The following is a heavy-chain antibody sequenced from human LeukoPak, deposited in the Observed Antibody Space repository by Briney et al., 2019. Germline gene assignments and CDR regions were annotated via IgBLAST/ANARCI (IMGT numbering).Heavy chain of an antibody. D-gene: IGHD1-26*01. CDR1: GFIFSNSA. CDR3: AKAGDIKFDF. CDR2: INGGGTGT. V-gene: IGHV3-23*01. J-gene: IGHJ4*02. Sequence: GGSLRLSCAASGFIFSNSAMSWVRQAPGKGLEWVSGINGGGTGTYYAYSVRGRVTISRDNSKNTLHLDMNSVRAEDTAIYYCAKAGDIKFDFWGPGILVTVSS.